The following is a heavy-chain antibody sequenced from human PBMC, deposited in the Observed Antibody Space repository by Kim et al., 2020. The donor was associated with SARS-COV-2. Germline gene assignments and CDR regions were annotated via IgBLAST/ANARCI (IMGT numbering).Heavy chain of an antibody. CDR1: GYTFTGYY. V-gene: IGHV1-2*02. CDR3: AREVVSSSWYREAELDWFDP. CDR2: INPNSGGT. J-gene: IGHJ5*02. D-gene: IGHD6-13*01. Sequence: ASVKVSCKASGYTFTGYYMHWVRQAPGQGLEWMGWINPNSGGTNYAQKFQGRVTMTRDTSISTAYMELSRLRSDDTAVYYCAREVVSSSWYREAELDWFDPWGQGTLVTVSS.